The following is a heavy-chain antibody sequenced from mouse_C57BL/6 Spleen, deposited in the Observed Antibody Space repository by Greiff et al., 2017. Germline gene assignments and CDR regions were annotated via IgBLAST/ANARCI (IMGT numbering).Heavy chain of an antibody. Sequence: EVMLVESEGGLVQPGSSMKLSCTASGFTFSDYYMAWVRQVPEKGLEWVANINYDGSSTYYLDSLKSRFIISRDNAKNILYLQMSSLKSEDTATYYCAREVDGNYGGFAYWGQGTLVTVSA. CDR1: GFTFSDYY. J-gene: IGHJ3*01. CDR2: INYDGSST. D-gene: IGHD2-1*01. V-gene: IGHV5-16*01. CDR3: AREVDGNYGGFAY.